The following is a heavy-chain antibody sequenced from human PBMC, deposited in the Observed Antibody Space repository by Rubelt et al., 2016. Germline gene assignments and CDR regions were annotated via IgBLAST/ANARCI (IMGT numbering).Heavy chain of an antibody. CDR2: IYYLGST. Sequence: QLQLQESGPGLVKPSETLSLTCSVSGGSISSTNYYWGWIRQPPGKGLEWIGSIYYLGSTYYNPSLKSRVTISVDRTKNQFSLKLSFVTAADTAAYYCARGRGNWNYPSFFDYWGQGTLVTVS. V-gene: IGHV4-39*07. CDR3: ARGRGNWNYPSFFDY. CDR1: GGSISSTNYY. J-gene: IGHJ4*02. D-gene: IGHD1-7*01.